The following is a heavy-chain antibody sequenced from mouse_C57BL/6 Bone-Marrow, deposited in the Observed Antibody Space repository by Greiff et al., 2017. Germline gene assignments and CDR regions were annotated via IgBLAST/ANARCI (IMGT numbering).Heavy chain of an antibody. Sequence: EVQRVESGGDLVKPGGSLKLSCAASGFTFSSYGMPWVRQTPDKRLEWVATISSGGSYTYYPDSVKGRFTISRENAKNTRYLQMSSLKSEDTAMYYCARWLYAMDYWGQGTSVTVSS. CDR2: ISSGGSYT. V-gene: IGHV5-6*01. CDR1: GFTFSSYG. CDR3: ARWLYAMDY. J-gene: IGHJ4*01.